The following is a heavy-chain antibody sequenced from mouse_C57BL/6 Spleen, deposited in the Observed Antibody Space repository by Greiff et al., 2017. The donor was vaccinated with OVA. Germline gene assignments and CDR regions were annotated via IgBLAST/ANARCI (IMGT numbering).Heavy chain of an antibody. CDR1: GFSLTSYG. D-gene: IGHD2-2*01. V-gene: IGHV2-6-1*01. Sequence: VKLVESGPGLVAPSQSLSITCTVSGFSLTSYGVHWVRQPPGKGLEWLVVIWSDGSTTSNSALKSRLSISKDNSKSQVFLKMNSLQTEDTAMYYCARHGPPYGYDGAWFADWGQGTLVTVSA. J-gene: IGHJ3*01. CDR3: ARHGPPYGYDGAWFAD. CDR2: IWSDGST.